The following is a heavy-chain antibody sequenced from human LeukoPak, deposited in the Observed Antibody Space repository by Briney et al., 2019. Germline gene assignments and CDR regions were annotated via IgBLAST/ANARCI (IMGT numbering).Heavy chain of an antibody. Sequence: SETLSLTCTVSGGSISSYYWNWIRQPPGKGLEWIGYIYYRGSTNYNPSLKSRVTISVDTSKNQFSLKLSSATATDTAMYYRARGDDYKSTLFDYWGQGTLVTVSS. J-gene: IGHJ4*02. D-gene: IGHD5-12*01. V-gene: IGHV4-59*01. CDR1: GGSISSYY. CDR3: ARGDDYKSTLFDY. CDR2: IYYRGST.